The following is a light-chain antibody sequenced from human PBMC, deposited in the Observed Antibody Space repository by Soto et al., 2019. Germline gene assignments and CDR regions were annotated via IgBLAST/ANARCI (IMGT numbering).Light chain of an antibody. CDR3: QQYNIWPYT. V-gene: IGKV3-15*01. CDR2: GAS. J-gene: IGKJ5*01. Sequence: EIVVTQSPATLSVSPGERATLSCRASQSVSSNLAWYQQKPGQAPRLLIYGASTRATGIPARFSGSGSGTDFTLTISSLQSEDFAIYYCQQYNIWPYTFGQGTRLEIK. CDR1: QSVSSN.